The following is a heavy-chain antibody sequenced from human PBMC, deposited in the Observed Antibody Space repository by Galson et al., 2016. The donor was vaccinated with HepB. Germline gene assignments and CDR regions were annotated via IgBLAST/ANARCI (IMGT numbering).Heavy chain of an antibody. V-gene: IGHV3-53*01. J-gene: IGHJ5*02. D-gene: IGHD5-12*01. CDR1: GFAVSNNH. CDR2: IYGGGGT. Sequence: SLRLSCAASGFAVSNNHIFWVRQAPGKGLEWVSLIYGGGGTYYADSVKGRFTMYRDNSKNIVYLQMHSLRGEDTAVYYCHGAGGFSSWGQGTLVTVSS. CDR3: HGAGGFSS.